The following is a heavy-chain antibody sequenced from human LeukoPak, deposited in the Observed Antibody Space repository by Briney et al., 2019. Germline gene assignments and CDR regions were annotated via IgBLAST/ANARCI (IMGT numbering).Heavy chain of an antibody. CDR3: ATTGNFYDMDV. D-gene: IGHD1-1*01. CDR1: GFAFISTS. Sequence: GGSLRLSCAASGFAFISTSIHWVRQAPGKGLEWLSYSSTVTGNIYYADSVKGRFTISRDNAKSSLYLQMSSLRAEDTALYFCATTGNFYDMDVWGEGTTVTVSS. V-gene: IGHV3-48*04. J-gene: IGHJ6*03. CDR2: SSTVTGNI.